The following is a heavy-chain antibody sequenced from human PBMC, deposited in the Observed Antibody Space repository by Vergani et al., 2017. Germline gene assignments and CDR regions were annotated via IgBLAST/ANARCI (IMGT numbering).Heavy chain of an antibody. Sequence: QVQLVQSGAEVKKHGASVKVSCKASGYTFTGYYMHWVRQAPGQGLEWMGWINPNSGGTNYAQKFKGRVTMTRDTSISTAYMELSRLRSDDTAVYYCARDPLYCDYSAYYYGMDVWGQGTTVTVSS. CDR1: GYTFTGYY. CDR3: ARDPLYCDYSAYYYGMDV. D-gene: IGHD4-17*01. V-gene: IGHV1-2*02. CDR2: INPNSGGT. J-gene: IGHJ6*02.